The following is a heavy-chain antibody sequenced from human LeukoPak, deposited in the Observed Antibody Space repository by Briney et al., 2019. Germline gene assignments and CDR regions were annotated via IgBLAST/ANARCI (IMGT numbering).Heavy chain of an antibody. J-gene: IGHJ5*01. D-gene: IGHD3-22*01. CDR1: GFTFSSYE. CDR3: AKENSGYSGRWFDP. V-gene: IGHV3-48*03. Sequence: GGSLRLSCAASGFTFSSYEMNWVRQAPGKGLEWVSYISSSGSTIYYADSVKGRFTISRDNSKNTLYLQMNSLRAEDTAVYYCAKENSGYSGRWFDPWGQGTLVTGSS. CDR2: ISSSGSTI.